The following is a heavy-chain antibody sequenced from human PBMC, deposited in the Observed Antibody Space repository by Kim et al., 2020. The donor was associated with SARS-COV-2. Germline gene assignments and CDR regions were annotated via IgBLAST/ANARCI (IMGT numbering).Heavy chain of an antibody. V-gene: IGHV3-48*03. J-gene: IGHJ5*02. D-gene: IGHD2-15*01. Sequence: VEGRYTISRDNAKNWLYLQMNSLRAEDTAVYYRARGSCSGGSCYGWGFDPWGQGTLVTVSS. CDR3: ARGSCSGGSCYGWGFDP.